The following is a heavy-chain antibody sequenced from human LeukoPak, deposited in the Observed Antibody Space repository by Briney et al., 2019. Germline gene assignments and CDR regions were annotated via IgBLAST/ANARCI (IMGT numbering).Heavy chain of an antibody. V-gene: IGHV4-39*01. CDR1: GGSISSGSYY. CDR3: ARHKNQARDAFDI. CDR2: IYYSGST. D-gene: IGHD1-14*01. J-gene: IGHJ3*02. Sequence: PSETLSLTCTVSGGSISSGSYYWGWVRQPPGEGLEWIGSIYYSGSTYYNPSLKSRVTISVDTSKNQFSLKLSSVTAADTAVYYCARHKNQARDAFDIWGQGTMVTVSS.